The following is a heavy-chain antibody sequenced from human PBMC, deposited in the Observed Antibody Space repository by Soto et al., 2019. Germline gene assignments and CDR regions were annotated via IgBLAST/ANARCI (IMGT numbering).Heavy chain of an antibody. V-gene: IGHV3-7*01. CDR1: GFTFSSYW. Sequence: GGSLRLSCAASGFTFSSYWMSWVRQAPGKGLEWVANIKQDGSEKYYVDSVKGRFTISRDNAKNSLYLQMNSLRAEDTAVYYCARDREVDSSSWYGDYWGQGTLVTVSS. CDR2: IKQDGSEK. J-gene: IGHJ4*02. CDR3: ARDREVDSSSWYGDY. D-gene: IGHD6-13*01.